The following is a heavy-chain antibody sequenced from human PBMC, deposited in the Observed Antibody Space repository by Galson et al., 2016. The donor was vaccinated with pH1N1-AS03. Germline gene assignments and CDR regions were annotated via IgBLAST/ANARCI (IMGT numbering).Heavy chain of an antibody. J-gene: IGHJ4*02. V-gene: IGHV1-69*02. CDR2: FIPVYDRT. Sequence: SVKVSCKASGGTFNSYIFTWVRQAPGQGLEWMGRFIPVYDRTNYAEKFQGRVTITASYMELRSLTSQDTAVYYCATYYGNSGYALGFWGQGTLVTVS. CDR1: GGTFNSYI. CDR3: ATYYGNSGYALGF. D-gene: IGHD5-12*01.